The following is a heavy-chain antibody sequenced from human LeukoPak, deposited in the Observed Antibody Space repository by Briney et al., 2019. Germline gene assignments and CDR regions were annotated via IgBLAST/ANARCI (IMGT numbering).Heavy chain of an antibody. CDR1: GYTFTGYY. J-gene: IGHJ5*02. V-gene: IGHV1-2*02. D-gene: IGHD3-10*01. CDR2: INPNSGGT. CDR3: ARARAYGSGNWFDP. Sequence: ASVKVSCKASGYTFTGYYMHWVRQAPGQGLEWMGWINPNSGGTNYAQKFQGRVTMTRDTSISTAYIELSRLRSDDTAVYYCARARAYGSGNWFDPWGQGTLVTVSS.